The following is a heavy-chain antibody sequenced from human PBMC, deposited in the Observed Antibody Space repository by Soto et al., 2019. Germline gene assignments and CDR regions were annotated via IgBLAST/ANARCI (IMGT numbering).Heavy chain of an antibody. D-gene: IGHD3-10*01. CDR1: GFSLSTSGVG. J-gene: IGHJ5*02. CDR2: IYWNDDK. CDR3: AHSQTHHLWFGWGVWFDP. V-gene: IGHV2-5*01. Sequence: QITLKESDPTLVKPTQTLTLTCTFSGFSLSTSGVGVGWIRQPPGKALEWLALIYWNDDKRYSPSLKSRLTITKDTSKNQVVLTMTNMDPVDTATYYCAHSQTHHLWFGWGVWFDPWGQGTLVTVSS.